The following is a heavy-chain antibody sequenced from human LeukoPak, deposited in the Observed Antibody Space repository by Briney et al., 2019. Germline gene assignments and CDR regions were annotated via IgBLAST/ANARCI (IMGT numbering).Heavy chain of an antibody. V-gene: IGHV4-39*01. CDR3: ARGMKRSSQVYNYYGLDV. Sequence: SETLSLTCTVSGGSISSSSYYWGWIRQPPGKGLEWIGSIYYRGDTYYNPSLKSRVTISEDTSKNQFSLKVTSVTAADTAVYYCARGMKRSSQVYNYYGLDVWGQGTTVTVSS. CDR2: IYYRGDT. CDR1: GGSISSSSYY. D-gene: IGHD6-13*01. J-gene: IGHJ6*02.